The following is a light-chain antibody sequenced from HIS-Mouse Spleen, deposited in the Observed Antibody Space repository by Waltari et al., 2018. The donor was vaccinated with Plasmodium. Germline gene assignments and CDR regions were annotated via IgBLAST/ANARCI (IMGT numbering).Light chain of an antibody. V-gene: IGKV4-1*01. CDR3: QQYYSTPYT. Sequence: DIVMTQSPDSLAVSLGERATINCKSSQRVLYSSNNKNYLAWYQQKPGQPPKLRIYWASTRESGFPDRFSGSGSGTDFTLTISSLQAEDVAVYYCQQYYSTPYTFGQGTKLEIK. CDR1: QRVLYSSNNKNY. CDR2: WAS. J-gene: IGKJ2*01.